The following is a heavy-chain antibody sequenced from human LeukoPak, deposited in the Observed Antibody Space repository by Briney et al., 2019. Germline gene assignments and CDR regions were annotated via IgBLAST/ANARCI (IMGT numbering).Heavy chain of an antibody. CDR3: ARFHISGDSFDY. CDR1: GGTFSSYA. D-gene: IGHD3-10*01. V-gene: IGHV1-69*13. J-gene: IGHJ4*02. CDR2: IIPIFGTA. Sequence: ASVKVSCKASGGTFSSYAISWVRQASGQGLEWMGGIIPIFGTANYAQKFQGRVTITADESTSTAYMELSSLRSEDTAVYYCARFHISGDSFDYWGQGTLVTVSS.